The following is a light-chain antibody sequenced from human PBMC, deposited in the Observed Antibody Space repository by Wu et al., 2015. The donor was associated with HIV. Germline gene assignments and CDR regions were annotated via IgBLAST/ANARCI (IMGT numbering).Light chain of an antibody. CDR1: QDISSY. J-gene: IGKJ2*01. Sequence: AIRMTQSPSSLSASTGDRVTITCRASQDISSYLAWYQQKPGKAPKLLVSGASTLQSGVPSRFSVSGTGTDFNLTINCLQSEDFATYYCQHYDSYPYTFGQGTRLEI. V-gene: IGKV1-8*01. CDR2: GAS. CDR3: QHYDSYPYT.